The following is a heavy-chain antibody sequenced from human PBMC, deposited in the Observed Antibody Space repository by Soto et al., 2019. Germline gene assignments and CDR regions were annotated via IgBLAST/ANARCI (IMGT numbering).Heavy chain of an antibody. CDR2: INHSGST. D-gene: IGHD5-18*01. J-gene: IGHJ4*02. Sequence: PSETLSLTCAVYGGSFSGYYWSWIRQPPGKGLEWIGEINHSGSTNYNPSLKSRVTISVDTSKNQFSLKLSSVTAADTAVYYCARGEDTAMVYFDYWGQGTLVTASS. CDR1: GGSFSGYY. CDR3: ARGEDTAMVYFDY. V-gene: IGHV4-34*01.